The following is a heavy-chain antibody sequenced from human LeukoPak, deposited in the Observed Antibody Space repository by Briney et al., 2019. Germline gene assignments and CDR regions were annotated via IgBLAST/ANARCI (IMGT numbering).Heavy chain of an antibody. Sequence: GESLQISCKGSGYSFSNHWIGWVRQLPGKGLEWMGVIYPAESDVRYSPSFQGQVTISADKSFGTAYLQWSSLKASDTAMYYCARHFRQYNYGYYFDYWGQGTLVTVSS. J-gene: IGHJ4*02. CDR2: IYPAESDV. V-gene: IGHV5-51*01. CDR3: ARHFRQYNYGYYFDY. D-gene: IGHD5-18*01. CDR1: GYSFSNHW.